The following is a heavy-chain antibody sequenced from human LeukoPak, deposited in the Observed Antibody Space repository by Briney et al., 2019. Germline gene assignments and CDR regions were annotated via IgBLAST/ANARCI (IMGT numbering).Heavy chain of an antibody. Sequence: TGGSLRLSRAASGFTFSSYSMTWVRQAPGKGLEWVSSISSSSSYIYYADSVKGRFTISRDNAKNSLYLQMNSLRAEDTAVYYCARGSARYYDSSGDFDYWGQGTLVTVSS. J-gene: IGHJ4*02. CDR1: GFTFSSYS. CDR3: ARGSARYYDSSGDFDY. D-gene: IGHD3-22*01. CDR2: ISSSSSYI. V-gene: IGHV3-21*01.